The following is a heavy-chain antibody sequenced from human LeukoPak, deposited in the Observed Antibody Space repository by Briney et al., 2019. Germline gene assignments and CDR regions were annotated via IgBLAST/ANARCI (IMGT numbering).Heavy chain of an antibody. CDR2: INSDGSDT. J-gene: IGHJ4*02. V-gene: IGHV3-74*01. D-gene: IGHD4-17*01. CDR3: ARGTFGDFN. CDR1: GFTFSTYW. Sequence: GGSLRLSCAASGFTFSTYWMHGGRQAPGKGLVWVSRINSDGSDTTYADSVKGRFTISRDNAKNTVYLQMNSLRAEDTAVYYCARGTFGDFNWGPGTLVSVSS.